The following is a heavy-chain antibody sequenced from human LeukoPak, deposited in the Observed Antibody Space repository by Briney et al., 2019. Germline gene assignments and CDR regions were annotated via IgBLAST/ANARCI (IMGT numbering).Heavy chain of an antibody. CDR1: GFIFDDYA. V-gene: IGHV3-9*01. J-gene: IGHJ2*01. CDR2: ISWNSGSL. D-gene: IGHD3-10*01. CDR3: ARGLGGDQGYFDL. Sequence: SGGSLRFSCAASGFIFDDYAMHWVRQAPGKGLEWVSGISWNSGSLAYADSVKGRFTISRDNAKNSLYLQMNSLRTEDTALYYCARGLGGDQGYFDLWGRGTLATVSS.